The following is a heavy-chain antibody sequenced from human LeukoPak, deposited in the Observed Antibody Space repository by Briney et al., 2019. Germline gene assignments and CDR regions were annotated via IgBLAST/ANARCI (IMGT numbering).Heavy chain of an antibody. D-gene: IGHD3-22*01. CDR2: MNPNSGNT. Sequence: ASVKISCKASGYTFSNYDLHWVRQATGQGLEWMGWMNPNSGNTGYAQKFQGRVTMTRNTSISTAYMELSSLRSEDTAVYYCATKSGLNYYYGMDVWGQGTTVTVSS. V-gene: IGHV1-8*02. CDR1: GYTFSNYD. CDR3: ATKSGLNYYYGMDV. J-gene: IGHJ6*02.